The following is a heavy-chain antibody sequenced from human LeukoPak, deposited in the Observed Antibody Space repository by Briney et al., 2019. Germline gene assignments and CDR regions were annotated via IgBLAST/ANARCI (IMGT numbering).Heavy chain of an antibody. D-gene: IGHD2-2*01. CDR3: AISLYCSSTSCQAPIDY. CDR2: MNPNSGNT. CDR1: GYTFTSYD. J-gene: IGHJ4*02. Sequence: ASVKVSCKASGYTFTSYDINWVRQATGQGLEWMGWMNPNSGNTGYAQKFQGRVTMTRNTSISTAYMELSSLRSEDTAVYYCAISLYCSSTSCQAPIDYWGQGTLVTVSS. V-gene: IGHV1-8*01.